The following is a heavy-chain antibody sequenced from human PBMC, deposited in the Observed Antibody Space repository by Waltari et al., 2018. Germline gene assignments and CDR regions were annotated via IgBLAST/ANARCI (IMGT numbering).Heavy chain of an antibody. J-gene: IGHJ4*02. V-gene: IGHV4-34*01. CDR2: TSHSGTT. Sequence: QVQLQQWGAGVLKPSESLSLTCAVYDGPFRGYYWSWIRQPPGKGLEWIGETSHSGTTNYNPSLKSRVFISGDTSTNHLSLNLSSVTAADTAVYYCARTGLITSYGMGEFDHWGQGTRVTVSS. CDR3: ARTGLITSYGMGEFDH. CDR1: DGPFRGYY. D-gene: IGHD3-10*01.